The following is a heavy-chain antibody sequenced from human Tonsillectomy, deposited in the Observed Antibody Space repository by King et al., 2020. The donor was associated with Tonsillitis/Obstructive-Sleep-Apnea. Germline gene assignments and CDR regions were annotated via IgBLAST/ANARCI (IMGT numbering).Heavy chain of an antibody. CDR2: IYTSGST. D-gene: IGHD1-14*01. V-gene: IGHV4-4*07. J-gene: IGHJ5*02. CDR1: GGSISSYY. Sequence: QLQESGPGLVKPSETLSLTCTVSGGSISSYYWSWIRQPAGKGLEWIGRIYTSGSTNYNPSLKSRVTMSVDTSKNQFSLKLSSVTAADTAVYYCARDRKLGVRANWFDPWGQGTLVTVSS. CDR3: ARDRKLGVRANWFDP.